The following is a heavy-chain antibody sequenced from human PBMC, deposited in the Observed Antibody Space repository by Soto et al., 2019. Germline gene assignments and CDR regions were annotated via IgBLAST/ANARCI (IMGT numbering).Heavy chain of an antibody. CDR3: AVVVPAAIDFDY. J-gene: IGHJ4*02. CDR2: MNPNSGNT. Sequence: QVQLVQSGAEVKKPGASVKVSCKASGYTFTSYDINWVRQATGQGLEWMGWMNPNSGNTGYAQKFQGRVTMTRNTSISTAYMDLSSLRSEDTAVYYCAVVVPAAIDFDYWGQGTLVTVSS. V-gene: IGHV1-8*01. CDR1: GYTFTSYD. D-gene: IGHD2-2*01.